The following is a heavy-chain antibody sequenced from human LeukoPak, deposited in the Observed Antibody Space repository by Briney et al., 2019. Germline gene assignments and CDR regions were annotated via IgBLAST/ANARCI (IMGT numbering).Heavy chain of an antibody. CDR1: GFTFSSYA. Sequence: PGGSLRLSCAASGFTFSSYAMHWVRQAPGKGLEGVAVISYDGSNKYYADSVKGRFTISRDNSKNTLYLQMNSLRAEDTAVYYCARGPNPYCSSTSCRNWFDPWGQGTLVTVSS. CDR2: ISYDGSNK. J-gene: IGHJ5*02. CDR3: ARGPNPYCSSTSCRNWFDP. D-gene: IGHD2-2*01. V-gene: IGHV3-30*04.